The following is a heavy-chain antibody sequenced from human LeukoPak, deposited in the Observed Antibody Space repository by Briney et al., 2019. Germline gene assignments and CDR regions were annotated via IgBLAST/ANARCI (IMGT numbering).Heavy chain of an antibody. D-gene: IGHD6-13*01. CDR1: GFTFSSYE. J-gene: IGHJ4*02. CDR2: ISSSGSTI. V-gene: IGHV3-48*03. CDR3: AKCVSRVSSSWYDY. Sequence: PGGSLRLSCAASGFTFSSYEMNWVRQAPGKGLEWVSYISSSGSTIYYADSVKGRFTISRDNAKNSLYLQMNSLRAEDMALYYCAKCVSRVSSSWYDYWGQGTLVTVSS.